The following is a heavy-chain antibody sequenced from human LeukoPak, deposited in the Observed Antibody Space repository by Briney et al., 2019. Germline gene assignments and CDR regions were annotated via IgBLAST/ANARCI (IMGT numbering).Heavy chain of an antibody. CDR2: VYYSGST. CDR3: ARGFSGYYSFDY. CDR1: GGSISNYY. Sequence: SETLSLTCTVSGGSISNYYWSWIRQPPGKGLKWIGYVYYSGSTNYNPSLKSRVTISVDTSENQFSLKLNSVTAADTAVYYCARGFSGYYSFDYWGQGTLVTVSS. D-gene: IGHD3-22*01. J-gene: IGHJ4*02. V-gene: IGHV4-59*01.